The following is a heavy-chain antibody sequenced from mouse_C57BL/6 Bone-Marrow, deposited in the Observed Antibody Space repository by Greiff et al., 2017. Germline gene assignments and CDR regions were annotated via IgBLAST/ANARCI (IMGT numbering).Heavy chain of an antibody. Sequence: EVKLMESGGGLVKPGGSLKLSCAASGFTFSDYGMHWVRQAPEKGLEWVAYISSGSSTIYYADTVKGRFTISRDNAKNTLFLQMTSLRSEDTAMYYCAYYGSSYGYWYFDVWGTGTPVTVSS. D-gene: IGHD1-1*01. CDR3: AYYGSSYGYWYFDV. CDR2: ISSGSSTI. J-gene: IGHJ1*03. CDR1: GFTFSDYG. V-gene: IGHV5-17*01.